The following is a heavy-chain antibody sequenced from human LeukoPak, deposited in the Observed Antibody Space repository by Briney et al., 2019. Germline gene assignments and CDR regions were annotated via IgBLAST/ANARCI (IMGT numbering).Heavy chain of an antibody. Sequence: SETLSLTCTVSGGSISSYYWTWIRQPPGKGLEWIGEVHLSGASNYNPSLKSRVSMSIDKSRNHLSLELTSVTAADTAIYYCARESGAFSPFGFWGQGTLVTVSS. V-gene: IGHV4-59*12. CDR3: ARESGAFSPFGF. CDR2: VHLSGAS. J-gene: IGHJ4*02. D-gene: IGHD1-26*01. CDR1: GGSISSYY.